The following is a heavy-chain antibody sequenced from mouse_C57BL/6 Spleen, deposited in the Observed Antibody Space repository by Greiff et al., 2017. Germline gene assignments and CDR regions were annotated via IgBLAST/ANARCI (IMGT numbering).Heavy chain of an antibody. V-gene: IGHV2-6-1*01. J-gene: IGHJ4*01. CDR1: GFSLTSYG. CDR3: ARQGEFTTVVATDYAMDY. D-gene: IGHD1-1*01. CDR2: RWSDGST. Sequence: VKLVESGPGLVAPSQSLSITCTVSGFSLTSYGVHWVRQPPGKGLEWLVVRWSDGSTTYNSDLKSRLSISKDNSKSQVFLKMNSLQTDDTAMYYCARQGEFTTVVATDYAMDYWGQGTSVTVSS.